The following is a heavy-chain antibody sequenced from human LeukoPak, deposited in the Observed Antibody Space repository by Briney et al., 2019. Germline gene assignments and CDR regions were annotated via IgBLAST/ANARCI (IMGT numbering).Heavy chain of an antibody. J-gene: IGHJ3*02. Sequence: GSLRLSCAASGFTFSSYAMSWVRQAPGKGLEWVSAISGSGGSTYYADSVKGRFTISRDNSKNTLYLQMNRLRAEDTAVYYCAKDNKGIAAAGSDAFDIWGQGTMVTVSS. CDR3: AKDNKGIAAAGSDAFDI. CDR2: ISGSGGST. D-gene: IGHD6-13*01. V-gene: IGHV3-23*01. CDR1: GFTFSSYA.